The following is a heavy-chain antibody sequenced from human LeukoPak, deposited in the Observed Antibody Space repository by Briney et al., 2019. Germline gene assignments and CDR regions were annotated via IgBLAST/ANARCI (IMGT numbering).Heavy chain of an antibody. Sequence: SETLSLTRTVSGGSISSYYWSWIRQPPGKGLEWIGEINHSGSTNYSPSLKSRVTISVDTSKNQFSLKLSSVTAADTAVYYCARGDSSSSPDFDYWGQGTLVTVSS. CDR2: INHSGST. CDR1: GGSISSYY. CDR3: ARGDSSSSPDFDY. D-gene: IGHD6-6*01. J-gene: IGHJ4*02. V-gene: IGHV4-59*08.